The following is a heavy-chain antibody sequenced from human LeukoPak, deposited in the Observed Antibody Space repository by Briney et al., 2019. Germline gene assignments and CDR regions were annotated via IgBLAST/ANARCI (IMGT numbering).Heavy chain of an antibody. CDR1: GYIFTTYY. J-gene: IGHJ5*02. CDR2: INPSSGST. Sequence: ASVKVSCKASGYIFTTYYMNWVRQATGQGLEWMGIINPSSGSTSYAQKFQGRVTMTRDMSTSTVYMELSRLRSDDTAVYYCARANMVRGVGSFFDRNWFDPWGQGTLVTVSS. CDR3: ARANMVRGVGSFFDRNWFDP. D-gene: IGHD3-10*01. V-gene: IGHV1-46*01.